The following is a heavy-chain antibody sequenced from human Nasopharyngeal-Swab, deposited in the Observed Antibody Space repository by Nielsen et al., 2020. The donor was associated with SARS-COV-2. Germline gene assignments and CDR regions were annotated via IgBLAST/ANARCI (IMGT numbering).Heavy chain of an antibody. Sequence: SETLSLTCAVHGGSFSGHPWNWIRHSPETGLEWIGEISESGSASFQPSLKGRVTISLDTSTMQFSLKMTSLTAADTAVYYCARGAESTTPHYVHYGLDVWGQGTTVTVSS. D-gene: IGHD4-17*01. CDR1: GGSFSGHP. J-gene: IGHJ6*02. CDR2: ISESGSA. V-gene: IGHV4-34*01. CDR3: ARGAESTTPHYVHYGLDV.